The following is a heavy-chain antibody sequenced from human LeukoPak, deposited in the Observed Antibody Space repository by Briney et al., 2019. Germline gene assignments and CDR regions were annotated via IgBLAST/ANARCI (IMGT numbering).Heavy chain of an antibody. CDR2: IIPIFGTA. Sequence: SVKVSCNASGGTFSIYAISWVRQAPGQGLEWMGGIIPIFGTANYAQKFQGRVTITADESTSTAYMELSSLRSEDTVVYYCARARHSSSWYYFDYWGQGTLVTVSS. J-gene: IGHJ4*02. V-gene: IGHV1-69*13. CDR1: GGTFSIYA. CDR3: ARARHSSSWYYFDY. D-gene: IGHD6-13*01.